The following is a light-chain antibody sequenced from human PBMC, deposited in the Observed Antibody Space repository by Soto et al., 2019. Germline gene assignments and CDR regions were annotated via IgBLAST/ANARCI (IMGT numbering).Light chain of an antibody. CDR3: QQRSNWPPWT. V-gene: IGKV3-11*01. J-gene: IGKJ1*01. CDR2: DAS. Sequence: LTQSPASLSLSPGERATLSCRASQTVGISLAWYQQKPGQAPRLLIYDASNRAAGIPARFSGSGSGTDFTLTISSLEPEDSAVYYCQQRSNWPPWTLGQGTKVDIK. CDR1: QTVGIS.